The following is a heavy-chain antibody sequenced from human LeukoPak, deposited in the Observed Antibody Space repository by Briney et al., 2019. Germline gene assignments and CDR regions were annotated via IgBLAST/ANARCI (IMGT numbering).Heavy chain of an antibody. Sequence: GGSLRLSCAASGFTFSNAWMSWVRQAPGKGLEWVGRIKSKTDGGTTDYAAPVKGRFTISRDDSKNTLYLQMNSLKTEDTAVYYCTTDSFTVTPHLDYWGQGTLVTVSS. CDR3: TTDSFTVTPHLDY. CDR2: IKSKTDGGTT. V-gene: IGHV3-15*01. CDR1: GFTFSNAW. J-gene: IGHJ4*02. D-gene: IGHD4-11*01.